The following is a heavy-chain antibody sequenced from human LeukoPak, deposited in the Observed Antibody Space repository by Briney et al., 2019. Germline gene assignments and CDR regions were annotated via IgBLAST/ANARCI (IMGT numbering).Heavy chain of an antibody. CDR1: GYTLTDYY. D-gene: IGHD4-17*01. CDR2: INPNSGGT. CDR3: AAGEYGDYVGWFDP. J-gene: IGHJ5*02. Sequence: AASVKVSCKASGYTLTDYYMHWVRQAHGQGLEWMGWINPNSGGTNYAQKFQGRVTMTRDTSISTAYMELSRLRSDDTAVYYCAAGEYGDYVGWFDPWGQGTLVTVSS. V-gene: IGHV1-2*02.